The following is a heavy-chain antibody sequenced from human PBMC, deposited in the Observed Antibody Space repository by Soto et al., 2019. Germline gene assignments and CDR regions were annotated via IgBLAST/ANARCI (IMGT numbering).Heavy chain of an antibody. CDR2: ITWNSVAL. J-gene: IGHJ4*02. CDR3: AKERVRDFDG. D-gene: IGHD3-9*01. CDR1: GFTFDAHA. Sequence: VQLVESGGGLVRPGGSLRLSCAASGFTFDAHAMHWVRQAPGKGLEWISAITWNSVALDYAASVKGRFTISRDNAKNPLYLQMDKLRREDTALYYCAKERVRDFDGWGQGTLVTVSS. V-gene: IGHV3-9*01.